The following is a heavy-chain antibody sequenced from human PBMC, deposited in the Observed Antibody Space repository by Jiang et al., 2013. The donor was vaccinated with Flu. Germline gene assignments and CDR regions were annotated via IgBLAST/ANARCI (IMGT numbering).Heavy chain of an antibody. J-gene: IGHJ3*02. CDR3: ARHITGNRAFDI. CDR2: INDRRTT. D-gene: IGHD1-20*01. Sequence: LLKPSETLSLTCAVYGGSFSGYYWSWIRQPPGKGLEWIGEINDRRTTAYSPSLKSRVTMSADMSKNQFSLKLTFVTAADTAVYYCARHITGNRAFDIWGQGTMVTISS. V-gene: IGHV4-34*01. CDR1: GGSFSGYY.